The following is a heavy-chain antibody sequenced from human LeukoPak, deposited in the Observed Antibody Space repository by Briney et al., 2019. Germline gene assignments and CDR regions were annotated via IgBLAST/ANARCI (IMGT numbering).Heavy chain of an antibody. D-gene: IGHD1-1*01. J-gene: IGHJ6*03. Sequence: ASVKVSCKASGGTFSSYAISWVRQAPGQGLEWMGGIIPIFGTANYAQKFQGRVTITADKSTSTAYMELSSLGSEDTAVYYCARVSTTGTTYYYYYMDVWGKGTTVTVSS. CDR3: ARVSTTGTTYYYYYMDV. V-gene: IGHV1-69*06. CDR1: GGTFSSYA. CDR2: IIPIFGTA.